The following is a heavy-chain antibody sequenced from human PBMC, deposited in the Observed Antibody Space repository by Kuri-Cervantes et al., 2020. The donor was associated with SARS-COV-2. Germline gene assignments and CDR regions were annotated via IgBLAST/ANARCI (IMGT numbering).Heavy chain of an antibody. CDR3: ARMSLLQNDAFDI. CDR2: IIPILGTA. V-gene: IGHV1-69*04. D-gene: IGHD1-26*01. J-gene: IGHJ3*02. CDR1: GGTFSSYA. Sequence: SVKVSCKASGGTFSSYAISWVRQAPGQGLEWMGRIIPILGTANYAQKFQGRVTITTDKSTSTAYMELSSLRSEDTAVYYCARMSLLQNDAFDIWGQGAMVTVSS.